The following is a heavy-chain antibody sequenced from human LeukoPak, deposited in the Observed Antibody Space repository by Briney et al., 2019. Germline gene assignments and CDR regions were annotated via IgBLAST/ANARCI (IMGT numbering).Heavy chain of an antibody. D-gene: IGHD5-18*01. V-gene: IGHV3-23*01. Sequence: GGSLRLSCAASGFTFSSYAMSWVRQAPGKGLEWVSAISGSGGSTYYADSVKGRFTISRDNSKNTLYLQMNSLRAKDTAVYYCAKAKWIQLWLSPGAFDIWGQGTMVTVSS. CDR3: AKAKWIQLWLSPGAFDI. J-gene: IGHJ3*02. CDR2: ISGSGGST. CDR1: GFTFSSYA.